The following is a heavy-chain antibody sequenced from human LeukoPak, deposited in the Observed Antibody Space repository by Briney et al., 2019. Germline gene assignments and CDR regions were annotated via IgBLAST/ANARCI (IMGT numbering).Heavy chain of an antibody. D-gene: IGHD3-16*02. CDR3: ARGAHLWVWGSYRYPHGYYFDY. CDR2: INHSGST. CDR1: SGSINTSNYY. Sequence: SETLSLTCTVSSGSINTSNYYWGWIRQPPGKGLEWIGEINHSGSTNYNPSLKSRVTISVDTSKNQFSLKLSSVTAADTAVYYCARGAHLWVWGSYRYPHGYYFDYWGQGTLVTVSS. V-gene: IGHV4-39*07. J-gene: IGHJ4*02.